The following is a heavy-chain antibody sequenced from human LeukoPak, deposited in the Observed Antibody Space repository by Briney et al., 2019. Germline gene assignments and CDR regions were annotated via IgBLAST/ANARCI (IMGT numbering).Heavy chain of an antibody. CDR3: ARDLRRFGTLVDY. V-gene: IGHV3-48*03. CDR1: GFTFSSYE. CDR2: IGSSGSTI. D-gene: IGHD3-10*01. Sequence: GGSLRLSCAASGFTFSSYEMNWVRQAPGKGLEWVSYIGSSGSTIYYADSVKGRFTISRDNAKNSLYLQMNSLRAEDTAVYYCARDLRRFGTLVDYWGRGTLVTVSS. J-gene: IGHJ4*02.